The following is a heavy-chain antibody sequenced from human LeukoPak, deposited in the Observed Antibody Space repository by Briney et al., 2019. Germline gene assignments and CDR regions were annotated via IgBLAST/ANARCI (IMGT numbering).Heavy chain of an antibody. CDR3: AKDPYVGGGYHFDS. D-gene: IGHD3-22*01. J-gene: IGHJ4*02. Sequence: PGGSLRLSCAASGFTFSSYATNWARQAPGKGLEWVSTITGSGGDTYYADSVKGRFTISRDNSKNTLYLQMNSLRAEDTAIYYCAKDPYVGGGYHFDSWGQGSLVTVPS. CDR1: GFTFSSYA. CDR2: ITGSGGDT. V-gene: IGHV3-23*01.